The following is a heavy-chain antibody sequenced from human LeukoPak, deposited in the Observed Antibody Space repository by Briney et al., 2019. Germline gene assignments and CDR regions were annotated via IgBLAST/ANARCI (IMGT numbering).Heavy chain of an antibody. CDR3: ARPRAYCSSTSCLQRAFDI. J-gene: IGHJ3*02. CDR2: INHSGST. CDR1: GGSFSGYY. V-gene: IGHV4-34*01. D-gene: IGHD2-2*01. Sequence: SETLSLTCAVYGGSFSGYYWSWIRQPPGKGLEWIGEINHSGSTNYNPSLKSRVTISVDTSKNQFSLKLSSVTAADTAVYYCARPRAYCSSTSCLQRAFDIWGQGTMVTVSS.